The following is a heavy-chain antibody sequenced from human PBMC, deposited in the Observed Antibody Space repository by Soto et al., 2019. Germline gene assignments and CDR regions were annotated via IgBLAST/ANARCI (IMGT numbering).Heavy chain of an antibody. Sequence: QVQLQESGPGLVKPSETLSLMCTVSGGSINNYFWTWIRQPAGKGLEWIGRIYSSGSTVYNASLKSRVTMSVDPSKSQFSLNLSSVTAADTAIYYCARGYYGSESGGYFFDYWGQGTLVTVSS. J-gene: IGHJ4*02. CDR1: GGSINNYF. D-gene: IGHD3-10*01. V-gene: IGHV4-4*07. CDR2: IYSSGST. CDR3: ARGYYGSESGGYFFDY.